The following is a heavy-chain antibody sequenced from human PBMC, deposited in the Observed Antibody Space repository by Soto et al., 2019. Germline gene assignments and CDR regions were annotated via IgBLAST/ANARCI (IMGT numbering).Heavy chain of an antibody. V-gene: IGHV5-51*01. CDR3: ASLRRYCSGGSCYSGWFDP. Sequence: GESLKISCKGSGYSFTSYWIGWVRQMPGKGLEWMGIIYPGDSDTRYSPSFQGQVTISADKSISTAYLQWSSLKASDTAMYYCASLRRYCSGGSCYSGWFDPWGQGTLVTVSS. J-gene: IGHJ5*02. D-gene: IGHD2-15*01. CDR2: IYPGDSDT. CDR1: GYSFTSYW.